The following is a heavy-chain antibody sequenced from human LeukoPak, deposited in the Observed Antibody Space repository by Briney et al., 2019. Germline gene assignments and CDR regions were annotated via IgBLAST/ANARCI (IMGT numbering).Heavy chain of an antibody. D-gene: IGHD1-26*01. CDR1: GFTVSSNY. CDR3: AKVPSGSYLGWFDP. V-gene: IGHV3-53*04. J-gene: IGHJ5*02. Sequence: GGSLRLSCAASGFTVSSNYMSWVRQAPGKGLEWVSVIYSGGSTYYADSVKGRFTISRHNSKNTLYLQMNSLRAEDTAVYYCAKVPSGSYLGWFDPWGQGTLVTVSS. CDR2: IYSGGST.